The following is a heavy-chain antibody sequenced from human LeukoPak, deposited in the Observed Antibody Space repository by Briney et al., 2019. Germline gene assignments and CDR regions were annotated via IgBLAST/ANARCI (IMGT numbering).Heavy chain of an antibody. J-gene: IGHJ4*02. D-gene: IGHD3-9*01. V-gene: IGHV3-21*01. Sequence: KPGGSLTLSCAASGFTFSSYSVNWVRQAPGKGLEWVSSISNSSTYIYYADSVKGRFTISRDNAKNSLYLQMDSLRAEDTAVYYCARVSNTGYPFDYWGQGTLVTVSS. CDR2: ISNSSTYI. CDR3: ARVSNTGYPFDY. CDR1: GFTFSSYS.